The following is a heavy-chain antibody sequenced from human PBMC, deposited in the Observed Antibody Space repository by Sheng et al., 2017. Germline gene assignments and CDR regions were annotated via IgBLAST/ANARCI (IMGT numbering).Heavy chain of an antibody. V-gene: IGHV3-23*04. Sequence: EVQLVESGGDLVQPGGTLRLSCAASGFTFSSYGLSWVRQAPGKGLEWVSAITGSGGSTYYTDSVKGRFTISRDNSKNTLYLQMNSLRAEDTAVYYCRGAYYDSSAVGQFWGQGTLGHRLL. D-gene: IGHD3-22*01. J-gene: IGHJ4*02. CDR1: GFTFSSYG. CDR3: RGAYYDSSAVGQF. CDR2: ITGSGGST.